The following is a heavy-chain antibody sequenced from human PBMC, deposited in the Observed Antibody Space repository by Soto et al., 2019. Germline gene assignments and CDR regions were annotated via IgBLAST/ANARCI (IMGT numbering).Heavy chain of an antibody. Sequence: PSETLSLTCTVSGASISSGDYFWSWIRQSPGKGLEWIGYIYDSGSSYYNPSLKSRVTMSVDTSKNQFSLELRSVTAADTAVYYCAREKGYISGPKNFDYWGQGTLVTVSS. V-gene: IGHV4-30-4*01. CDR1: GASISSGDYF. CDR3: AREKGYISGPKNFDY. CDR2: IYDSGSS. J-gene: IGHJ4*02. D-gene: IGHD5-12*01.